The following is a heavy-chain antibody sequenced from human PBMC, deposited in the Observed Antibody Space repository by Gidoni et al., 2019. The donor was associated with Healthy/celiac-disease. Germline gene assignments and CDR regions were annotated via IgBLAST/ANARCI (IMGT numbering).Heavy chain of an antibody. Sequence: QVQLQQLGAGLLKPSETLSLTCAVYGGSFSGYYWSWIRQPPGKGLEWIGEINHSGSTNCNPSLKSRVTISVDTSKNQFSLKLSSVTAADTAVYYCARGVAARPYYYYGMDVWGQGTTVTVSS. V-gene: IGHV4-34*01. J-gene: IGHJ6*02. D-gene: IGHD6-6*01. CDR3: ARGVAARPYYYYGMDV. CDR2: INHSGST. CDR1: GGSFSGYY.